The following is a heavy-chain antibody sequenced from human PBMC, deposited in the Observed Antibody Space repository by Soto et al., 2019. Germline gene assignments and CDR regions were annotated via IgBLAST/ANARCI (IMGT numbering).Heavy chain of an antibody. CDR1: GFTFNDCW. CDR3: ARDKRITIFGGNYYYGMDV. D-gene: IGHD3-3*01. CDR2: INQDESQK. Sequence: PGGSLRLSCGASGFTFNDCWMGWVRQAPGKGLEWVAIINQDESQKYYVDSVKGRFTISRDNSKNTLYLQMNSLRAEDTAVYYCARDKRITIFGGNYYYGMDVWGQGTTVTVSS. J-gene: IGHJ6*02. V-gene: IGHV3-7*01.